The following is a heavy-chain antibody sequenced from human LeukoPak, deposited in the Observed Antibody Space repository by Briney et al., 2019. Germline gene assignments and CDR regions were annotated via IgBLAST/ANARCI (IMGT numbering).Heavy chain of an antibody. J-gene: IGHJ5*02. D-gene: IGHD4-11*01. CDR2: INGDGSST. CDR1: GFTFNTYW. Sequence: GGSLRLSCAASGFTFNTYWIHWVRQVPGKGLVWVSRINGDGSSTAYADSVKGRFTISRDNAKNTLYLQMNSLRAEDTAVYYCAREKGSSNYGSWGQGTLVTVSS. V-gene: IGHV3-74*03. CDR3: AREKGSSNYGS.